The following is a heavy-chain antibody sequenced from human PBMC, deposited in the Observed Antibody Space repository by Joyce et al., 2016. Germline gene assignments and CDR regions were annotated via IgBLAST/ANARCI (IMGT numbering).Heavy chain of an antibody. D-gene: IGHD5-18*01. Sequence: EVQLLESGGGLVQPGGSLRLSCAASGFTFGNYAMGWVRQAPGKGLVWVSSIHYMDGMTNYADSVKGRFTISRDNSKNTLYLQMNSLRAEDTAVYYCARRATANTYFDFWGQGTLVSVSS. J-gene: IGHJ4*02. V-gene: IGHV3-23*01. CDR1: GFTFGNYA. CDR2: IHYMDGMT. CDR3: ARRATANTYFDF.